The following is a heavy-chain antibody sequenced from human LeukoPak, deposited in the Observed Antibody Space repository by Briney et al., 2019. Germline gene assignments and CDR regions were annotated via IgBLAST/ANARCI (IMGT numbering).Heavy chain of an antibody. Sequence: SETLSLTCTVSGGSISSGDYYWSWIRQPPGKGLEWIGEINHSGSTNYNPSLKSRVTISVDTSKNQFSLKLSSVTAADTAVYYCARGPRRANAFDIWGQGTMVTVSS. D-gene: IGHD1-26*01. J-gene: IGHJ3*02. V-gene: IGHV4-39*07. CDR2: INHSGST. CDR1: GGSISSGDYY. CDR3: ARGPRRANAFDI.